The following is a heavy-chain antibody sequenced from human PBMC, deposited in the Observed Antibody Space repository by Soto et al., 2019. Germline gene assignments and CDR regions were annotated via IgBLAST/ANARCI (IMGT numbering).Heavy chain of an antibody. V-gene: IGHV1-3*05. CDR1: GYTFTAYA. Sequence: QVQLVQSGAEEKKPGASVKVSCKASGYTFTAYAMHWVRQAPGQRLEWMGWINAGNGNTKYSQKFQGRVTITRDTSASTAYMELSSLRSEDTAVCYCARAVAVPADFDYWGQGTLVTVSS. CDR2: INAGNGNT. D-gene: IGHD6-19*01. CDR3: ARAVAVPADFDY. J-gene: IGHJ4*02.